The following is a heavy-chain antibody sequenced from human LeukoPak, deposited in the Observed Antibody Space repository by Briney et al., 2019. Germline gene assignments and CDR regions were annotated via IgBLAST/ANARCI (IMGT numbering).Heavy chain of an antibody. Sequence: AGGSLRLSCAASGFTFSSYGMHWVRQAPGKGLEGVAFIRYDGSNKYYADSVKGRFTISRDNSKNTLYLQMNSLRAEDTAVYYCAKDRALGYCSSTSCYLGWGAFDIWGQGTMVTVSS. CDR1: GFTFSSYG. D-gene: IGHD2-2*01. V-gene: IGHV3-30*02. CDR3: AKDRALGYCSSTSCYLGWGAFDI. J-gene: IGHJ3*02. CDR2: IRYDGSNK.